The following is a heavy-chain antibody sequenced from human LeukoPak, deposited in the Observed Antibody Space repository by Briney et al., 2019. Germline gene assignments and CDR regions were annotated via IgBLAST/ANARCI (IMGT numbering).Heavy chain of an antibody. J-gene: IGHJ5*02. D-gene: IGHD1-26*01. CDR3: ARGYSTSSTWFDP. CDR2: IYYSGST. V-gene: IGHV4-59*01. CDR1: GGSISTYY. Sequence: PSETLSLTCTVSGGSISTYYWSWIRHPPRRGLEWIGSIYYSGSTNYNPSLNSRVTISVDTSKNQFSLKMTSVTAADTAVYYCARGYSTSSTWFDPWGQGALVTVSS.